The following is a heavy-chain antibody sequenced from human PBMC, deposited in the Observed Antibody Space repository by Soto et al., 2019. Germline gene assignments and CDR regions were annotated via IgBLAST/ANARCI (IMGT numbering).Heavy chain of an antibody. V-gene: IGHV3-66*01. CDR2: IYSGGST. CDR3: AREDHGVDY. CDR1: GFTVSSNY. D-gene: IGHD3-16*01. J-gene: IGHJ4*02. Sequence: EVQLVEYGGGLVQPGGSLRLSCAASGFTVSSNYMSWVRQAPGKGLEWVSVIYSGGSTYYADSVKGRFPISRDNSKNTLYLQMNSMRAEDTAVYYCAREDHGVDYLGQGTMVTVSS.